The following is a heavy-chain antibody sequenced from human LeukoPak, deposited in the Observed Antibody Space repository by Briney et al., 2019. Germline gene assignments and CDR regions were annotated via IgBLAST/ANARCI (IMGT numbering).Heavy chain of an antibody. CDR1: GGSISSGDYY. D-gene: IGHD2-2*01. CDR3: ARGGDSAEEIVVVPASDGYFDL. J-gene: IGHJ2*01. V-gene: IGHV4-30-4*08. Sequence: SETLSLTCTVSGGSISSGDYYWGWIRQPPGKGLEWIGYIYYSGSTYYNPSLKSRVTISVDTSKIQFSLKLSSVTAADTAVYYCARGGDSAEEIVVVPASDGYFDLWGRGTLVTVSS. CDR2: IYYSGST.